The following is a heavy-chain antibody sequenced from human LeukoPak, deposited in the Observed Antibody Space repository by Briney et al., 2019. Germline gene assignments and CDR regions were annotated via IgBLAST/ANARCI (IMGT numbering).Heavy chain of an antibody. CDR2: INGGGGST. D-gene: IGHD4-17*01. Sequence: GGSLRLSCAASGFTFSIYAMTWVRQTPGKGLEWVSAINGGGGSTYADSVKGRFTISRDNAKSTPYLQMDSLRVEDTAVYYCAKDLVTTLHWYFDVWGRGTLVTVSS. V-gene: IGHV3-23*01. CDR3: AKDLVTTLHWYFDV. J-gene: IGHJ2*01. CDR1: GFTFSIYA.